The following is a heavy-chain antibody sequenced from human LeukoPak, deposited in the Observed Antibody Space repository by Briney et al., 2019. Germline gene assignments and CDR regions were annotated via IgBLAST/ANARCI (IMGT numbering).Heavy chain of an antibody. J-gene: IGHJ4*02. CDR1: GGTFSSYA. Sequence: ASVKVSCKASGGTFSSYAISWVRQAPGQGLEWMGGIIPIFGTANYAQRFQGRVTITADESTSTAYMELSSLRSEDTAVYYCARVPLELRGRFDYWGQGTLVTVSS. V-gene: IGHV1-69*01. D-gene: IGHD1-7*01. CDR3: ARVPLELRGRFDY. CDR2: IIPIFGTA.